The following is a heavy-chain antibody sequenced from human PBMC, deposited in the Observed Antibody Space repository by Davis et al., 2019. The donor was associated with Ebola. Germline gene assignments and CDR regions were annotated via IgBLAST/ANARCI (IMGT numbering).Heavy chain of an antibody. Sequence: AASVKVSCKASGYTFTSYGITWVRQAPGQGLEWMGWISVYNGNTNYAQKLQGRVTMTTDTSTSTAYMELRSLRSDDTAVYYCARSKDNCGGDCYRWFDPWGQGTLVTVSS. D-gene: IGHD2-21*02. V-gene: IGHV1-18*01. CDR2: ISVYNGNT. CDR1: GYTFTSYG. CDR3: ARSKDNCGGDCYRWFDP. J-gene: IGHJ5*02.